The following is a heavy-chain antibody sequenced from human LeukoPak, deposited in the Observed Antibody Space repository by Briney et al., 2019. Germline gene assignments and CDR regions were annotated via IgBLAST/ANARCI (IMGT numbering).Heavy chain of an antibody. CDR3: ASLSMVTPFDY. D-gene: IGHD4-17*01. CDR1: GLTLSNYW. V-gene: IGHV3-74*01. J-gene: IGHJ4*02. Sequence: PGGSLRLSCAASGLTLSNYWMHWVRHAPGKGLVWVSRINSDGSSTSYADSVKGRFTISRDNAKNTLYLQMNGLRAEDTAVYYCASLSMVTPFDYWGQGTLVTVSS. CDR2: INSDGSST.